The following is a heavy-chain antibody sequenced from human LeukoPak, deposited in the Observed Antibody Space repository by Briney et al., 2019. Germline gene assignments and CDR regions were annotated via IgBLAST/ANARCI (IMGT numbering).Heavy chain of an antibody. J-gene: IGHJ4*02. V-gene: IGHV4-39*01. CDR3: ARVRGVAQLIDYFDC. Sequence: SETLSLTCSVSGDSISTSSYYWGWIRQPPGKGLEWIGTIYYSGSTYYNPSLTSRVTISVDTSKNQFSLKLSSVTAADTAVYYCARVRGVAQLIDYFDCWGQGTLVTVSS. D-gene: IGHD1/OR15-1a*01. CDR1: GDSISTSSYY. CDR2: IYYSGST.